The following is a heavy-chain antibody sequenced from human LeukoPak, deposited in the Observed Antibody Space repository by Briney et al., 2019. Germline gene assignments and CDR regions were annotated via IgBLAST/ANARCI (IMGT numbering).Heavy chain of an antibody. CDR1: GYTLKNYN. D-gene: IGHD3-22*01. J-gene: IGHJ4*02. V-gene: IGHV1-46*02. Sequence: ASVKVSCKASGYTLKNYNIHWVRQAPGQGLEWMGVINPSGGSTTYAQKFKGSATMTGDPSTSTLYMELSSLRSEDTAVYFCTRVGETEGAYYDTSAYHYWGQGTLVTVSS. CDR2: INPSGGST. CDR3: TRVGETEGAYYDTSAYHY.